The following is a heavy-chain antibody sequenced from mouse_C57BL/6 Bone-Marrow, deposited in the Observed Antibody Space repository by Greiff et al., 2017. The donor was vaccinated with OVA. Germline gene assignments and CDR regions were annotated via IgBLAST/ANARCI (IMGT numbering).Heavy chain of an antibody. CDR1: GYAFSSSW. V-gene: IGHV1-82*01. CDR3: ASGYGSSYNFDY. Sequence: VKLQESGPELVKPGASVKISCKASGYAFSSSWMNWVKQRPGKGLEWIGRIYPGDGDTNYNGKFKGKATLTADKSSSTAYMQLSSLTSEDSAVYFCASGYGSSYNFDYWGQGTTLTVSS. CDR2: IYPGDGDT. D-gene: IGHD1-1*01. J-gene: IGHJ2*01.